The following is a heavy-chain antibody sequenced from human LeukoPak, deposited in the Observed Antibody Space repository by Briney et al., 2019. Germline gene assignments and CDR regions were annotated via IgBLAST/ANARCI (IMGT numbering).Heavy chain of an antibody. CDR2: MNPNSGNT. V-gene: IGHV1-8*01. CDR3: ARDRTIVGSAYDMDV. J-gene: IGHJ6*02. CDR1: GYTFTSYD. D-gene: IGHD1-26*01. Sequence: ASVKVSCKASGYTFTSYDINWVRQATGQGLEWMGWMNPNSGNTGYAQKFQGRVTMTRNTSISTAYMELSSLRSEDTAAFYCARDRTIVGSAYDMDVWGQGTTVIVSS.